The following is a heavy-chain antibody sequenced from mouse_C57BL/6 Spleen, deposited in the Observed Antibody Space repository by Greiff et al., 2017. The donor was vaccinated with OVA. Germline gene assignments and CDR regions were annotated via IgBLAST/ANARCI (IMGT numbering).Heavy chain of an antibody. V-gene: IGHV1-66*01. CDR2: IYPGSGNT. Sequence: VQLQQSGPELVKPGASVKISCKASGYSFTSYYIHWVKQRPGQGLEWIGWIYPGSGNTKYNEKFKGKATLTADTSSSTADMQLSSLTSEDSAVYYCASLYGYDDAMDYWGQGTSVTVSS. J-gene: IGHJ4*01. CDR3: ASLYGYDDAMDY. CDR1: GYSFTSYY. D-gene: IGHD2-2*01.